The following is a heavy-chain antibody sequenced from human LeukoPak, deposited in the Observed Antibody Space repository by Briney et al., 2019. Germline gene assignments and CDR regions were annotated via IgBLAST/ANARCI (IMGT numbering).Heavy chain of an antibody. CDR2: IGTAGDT. D-gene: IGHD6-13*01. Sequence: PGGSLGLSCAASGFTFSSYDMHWVRQATGKGLEWVSAIGTAGDTYYPGSVKGRFTISRENAKNSLYLQMNSLRAGDTAVYYCARGSREAAGTDAFDIWGQGTMVTVSS. V-gene: IGHV3-13*01. CDR3: ARGSREAAGTDAFDI. J-gene: IGHJ3*02. CDR1: GFTFSSYD.